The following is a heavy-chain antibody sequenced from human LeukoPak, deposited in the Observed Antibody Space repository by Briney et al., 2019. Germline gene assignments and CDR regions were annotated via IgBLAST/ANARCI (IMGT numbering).Heavy chain of an antibody. CDR3: TTDTPPYSNDY. CDR1: GFSFTNAW. J-gene: IGHJ4*02. Sequence: GGSLRLSCAASGFSFTNAWMSWVRQAPGKGLEWVGRIKSKTDGGTTDYAAPVKGRFTISRDDSKNTLYLQMNSLKTEDTAVYYCTTDTPPYSNDYWGQGTLVTVSS. CDR2: IKSKTDGGTT. D-gene: IGHD4-11*01. V-gene: IGHV3-15*01.